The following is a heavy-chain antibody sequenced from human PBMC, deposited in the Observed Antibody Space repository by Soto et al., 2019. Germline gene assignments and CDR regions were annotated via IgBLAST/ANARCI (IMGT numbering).Heavy chain of an antibody. CDR3: AREKYSGSSRGGFDY. Sequence: SETLSLTCTVSGGSISSYYWSWIRQPPGKGLEWIGYIYYSGSTNYNPSLKSRVTISVDTSKNQFSLKLSSVTAADTAVYYCAREKYSGSSRGGFDYWGQGTLVTVSS. J-gene: IGHJ4*02. CDR2: IYYSGST. V-gene: IGHV4-59*01. D-gene: IGHD1-26*01. CDR1: GGSISSYY.